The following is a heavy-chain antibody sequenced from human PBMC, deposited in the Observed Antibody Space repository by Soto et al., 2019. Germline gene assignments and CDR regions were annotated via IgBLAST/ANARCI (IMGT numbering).Heavy chain of an antibody. CDR2: ISYDESNK. D-gene: IGHD2-15*01. J-gene: IGHJ4*02. V-gene: IGHV3-30*09. CDR1: AYTFSSHA. CDR3: ARGGSPGYCSGGYCPPPDY. Sequence: GGSLRLSCAASAYTFSSHAMHWVRQAPGKGLEWVAVISYDESNKYYADSVKGRFAISRDNSKDTLYLQMNSLRAEDTAVYYCARGGSPGYCSGGYCPPPDYWGQGTLVTVSS.